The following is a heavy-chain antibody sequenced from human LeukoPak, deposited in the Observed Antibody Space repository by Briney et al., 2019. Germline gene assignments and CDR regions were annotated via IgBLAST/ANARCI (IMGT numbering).Heavy chain of an antibody. D-gene: IGHD3-9*01. J-gene: IGHJ4*02. CDR3: AKRYFGNYYFDS. CDR2: ISGSGDST. Sequence: PGGSLRLSCAASGFTFNTYAMSWVRQAPGKGLEWVSAISGSGDSTYYADSVKGRFTISRDNSKNTLYLQMNSLRAGDTAVYYCAKRYFGNYYFDSWGQGTLVTVSS. CDR1: GFTFNTYA. V-gene: IGHV3-23*01.